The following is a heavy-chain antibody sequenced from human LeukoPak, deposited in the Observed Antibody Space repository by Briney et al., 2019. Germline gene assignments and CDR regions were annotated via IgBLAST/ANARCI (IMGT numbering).Heavy chain of an antibody. J-gene: IGHJ3*02. CDR1: GFTFSSYA. V-gene: IGHV3-66*01. CDR2: IYSGGST. D-gene: IGHD4-17*01. Sequence: GGSLRLSCAASGFTFSSYAMSWVRQAPGKGLEWVSVIYSGGSTYYADSVKGRFTISRDNSKNTLYLQMNSLRAEDTAVYYCARTAVPDDAFDIWGQGTMVTVSS. CDR3: ARTAVPDDAFDI.